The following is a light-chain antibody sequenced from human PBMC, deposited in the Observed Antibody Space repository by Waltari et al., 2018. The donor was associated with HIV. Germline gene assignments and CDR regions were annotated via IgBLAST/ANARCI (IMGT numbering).Light chain of an antibody. CDR2: RND. J-gene: IGLJ2*01. V-gene: IGLV1-47*01. Sequence: SVLTQPPSASGTPGQRVTISCSGGTSNIGSNDVFWYHHLPGTAPKLLIHRNDRRPSGVPDRFSGSTSGNSASLAISGLRSEDEADYYCVAWDDGLRGVVFGGGTRVAVL. CDR3: VAWDDGLRGVV. CDR1: TSNIGSND.